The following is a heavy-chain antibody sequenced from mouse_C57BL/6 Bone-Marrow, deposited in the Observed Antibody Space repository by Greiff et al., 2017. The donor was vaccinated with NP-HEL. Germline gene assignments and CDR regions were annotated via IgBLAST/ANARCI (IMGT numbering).Heavy chain of an antibody. D-gene: IGHD1-1*01. CDR2: INPYNGGT. CDR1: GYTFTDYY. J-gene: IGHJ3*01. Sequence: VQLQQSGPVLVKPGASVKMSCKASGYTFTDYYMNWVKQSHGKSLEWIGVINPYNGGTSYNQKFKGKATLTVDKSSSTAYMELNSLTSEDSAVYYGARSDYYGSPWFAYWGQGTLVTVSA. V-gene: IGHV1-19*01. CDR3: ARSDYYGSPWFAY.